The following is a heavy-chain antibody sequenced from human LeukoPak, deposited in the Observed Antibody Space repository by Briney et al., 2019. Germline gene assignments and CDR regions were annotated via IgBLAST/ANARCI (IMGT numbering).Heavy chain of an antibody. J-gene: IGHJ4*02. CDR1: GGTFSSYA. V-gene: IGHV1-69*13. D-gene: IGHD6-6*01. CDR3: AVGRSSGEGY. Sequence: EASVKVSCKASGGTFSSYAISWVRQAPGQGLEWMGGIIPIFGTANYAQKFQGRVTITADESTSTAYMELSSLRSEDTAVYYCAVGRSSGEGYWGQGTPVTVSS. CDR2: IIPIFGTA.